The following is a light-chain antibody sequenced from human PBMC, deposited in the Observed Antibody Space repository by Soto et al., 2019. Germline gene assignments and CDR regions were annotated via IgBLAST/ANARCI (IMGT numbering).Light chain of an antibody. CDR2: DVS. J-gene: IGLJ1*01. CDR3: SSYTSSSTLGV. V-gene: IGLV2-14*01. CDR1: SSDVGGYRY. Sequence: SALTQPASVSGSPGQSITISCTGTSSDVGGYRYVSWYQQHPGKAPKLMIYDVSNRPSGVSNRFSGSKSGNTASLTISGLQAEDEADYYCSSYTSSSTLGVFGTGTKVTVL.